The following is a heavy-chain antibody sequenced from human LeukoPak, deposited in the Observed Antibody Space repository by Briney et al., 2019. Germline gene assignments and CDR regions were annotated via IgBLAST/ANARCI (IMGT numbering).Heavy chain of an antibody. CDR2: IYYSGST. Sequence: SETLSLTCTVSGGSVSSYYWSWIRQPPGKGLEWIGYIYYSGSTNYNPSLKSRVTISVDTSKNQFSLKLSSVTAADTAVYYCARVGCSGGSCYPDYWGQGTLVTVSS. CDR3: ARVGCSGGSCYPDY. V-gene: IGHV4-59*08. D-gene: IGHD2-15*01. CDR1: GGSVSSYY. J-gene: IGHJ4*02.